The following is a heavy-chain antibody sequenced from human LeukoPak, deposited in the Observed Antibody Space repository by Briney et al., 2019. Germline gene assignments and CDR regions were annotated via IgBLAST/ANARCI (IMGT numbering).Heavy chain of an antibody. CDR1: GFTFSTFA. J-gene: IGHJ4*02. CDR2: ISTSGTTM. CDR3: VAAGFDY. Sequence: GGPLRLSCAASGFTFSTFAMNWVRQAPGKGLEWVSYISTSGTTMYYADSAKGRFTISRDNAKNSLYLQMNSLRAEDTAVYYCVAAGFDYWGQGTLVTVSS. V-gene: IGHV3-48*03.